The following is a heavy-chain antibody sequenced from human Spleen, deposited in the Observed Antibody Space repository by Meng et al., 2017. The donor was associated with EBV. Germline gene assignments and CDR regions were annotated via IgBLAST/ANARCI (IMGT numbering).Heavy chain of an antibody. Sequence: GRLQRWGAGLLKPSETLSLTCAVYGGSFSDHYWTWIRQPPGKGLEWIGEINHGGSTNCNPSLKSRATISVDTSKNQFSLKLSSVTAADTAVYYCARDGGYASGTYYPIDPWGQGTLVTVSS. D-gene: IGHD3-10*01. J-gene: IGHJ5*02. CDR2: INHGGST. V-gene: IGHV4-34*01. CDR1: GGSFSDHY. CDR3: ARDGGYASGTYYPIDP.